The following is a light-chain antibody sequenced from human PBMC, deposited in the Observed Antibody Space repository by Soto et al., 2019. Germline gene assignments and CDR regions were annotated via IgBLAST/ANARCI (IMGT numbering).Light chain of an antibody. J-gene: IGKJ1*01. CDR3: QQYNNWPPWT. V-gene: IGKV3-15*01. CDR2: GAS. Sequence: EIVMTQSPATLSVSPGERATLSCRASQSVSTSLAWYQQKPGQAPRLLIYGASTRATTIPARFIGSGSGTEFTLTISNLQSEDFAVYYCQQYNNWPPWTFGQGTKVAI. CDR1: QSVSTS.